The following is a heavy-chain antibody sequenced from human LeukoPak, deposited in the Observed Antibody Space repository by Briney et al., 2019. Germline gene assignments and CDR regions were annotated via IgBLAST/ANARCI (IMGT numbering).Heavy chain of an antibody. CDR3: AKDREGYYYGMDV. D-gene: IGHD1-26*01. CDR1: GFTFSSYG. J-gene: IGHJ6*02. CDR2: ISYDGSNK. V-gene: IGHV3-30*18. Sequence: GGSRRLSCAASGFTFSSYGMHWVRPAPGKGLEWVAVISYDGSNKYYADSVKGRFTISRDNSKNTLYLQMNSLRAEDTAVYYCAKDREGYYYGMDVWGQGTTVTVSS.